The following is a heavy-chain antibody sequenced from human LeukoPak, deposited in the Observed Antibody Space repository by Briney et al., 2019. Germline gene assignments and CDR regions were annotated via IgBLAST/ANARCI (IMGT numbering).Heavy chain of an antibody. CDR3: ARYSSSWTYYFDY. V-gene: IGHV4-59*12. CDR2: IYYSGST. D-gene: IGHD6-13*01. CDR1: GGSISSYY. J-gene: IGHJ4*02. Sequence: SETLSLTCTVSGGSISSYYWSWIRQPPGKGLEWIGYIYYSGSTYYNPSLKSRVTISVDTSKNQFSLKLSSVTAADTAVYYCARYSSSWTYYFDYWGQGTLVTVSS.